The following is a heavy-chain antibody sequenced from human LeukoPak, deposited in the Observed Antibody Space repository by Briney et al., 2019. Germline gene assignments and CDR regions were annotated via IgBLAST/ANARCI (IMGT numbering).Heavy chain of an antibody. CDR1: GASISTGTSY. D-gene: IGHD3-22*01. Sequence: SSETLSLTCNVSGASISTGTSYWGWIRQPPGRGLEWIGSIYHSGYTYYNPSLKSRVTISVDTSKNQFSLKLSSLTAADTAVYYCVRDTQMYCFDSGGLGHFDFWGRGTLVTVSS. CDR2: IYHSGYT. V-gene: IGHV4-39*02. J-gene: IGHJ2*01. CDR3: VRDTQMYCFDSGGLGHFDF.